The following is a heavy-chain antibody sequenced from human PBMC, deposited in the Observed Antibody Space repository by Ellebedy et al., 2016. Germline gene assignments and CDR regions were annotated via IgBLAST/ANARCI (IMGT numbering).Heavy chain of an antibody. J-gene: IGHJ4*02. CDR1: GFTFDDYT. CDR3: AKDRRGVFDY. D-gene: IGHD3-16*01. CDR2: ISWDGGST. V-gene: IGHV3-43*01. Sequence: LSLTXAASGFTFDDYTMHWVRQAPGKGLEWVSLISWDGGSTYYADSVKGRFTISRDNSKNSLYLQMNSLRTKDTALYYCAKDRRGVFDYWGQGTLVTVSS.